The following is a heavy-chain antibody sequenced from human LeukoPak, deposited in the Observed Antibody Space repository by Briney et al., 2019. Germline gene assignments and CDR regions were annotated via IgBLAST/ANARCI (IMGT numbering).Heavy chain of an antibody. CDR3: AGDDYGGDY. Sequence: SETLSLTCTVSGGSISSYYWNWIRQPPGKGLEWIGYIYYSGLTNYNPSLRSRVTISVDTSKNQFSLKLSSVTAADTAVYFCAGDDYGGDYWGQGALVTVSS. J-gene: IGHJ4*02. CDR2: IYYSGLT. V-gene: IGHV4-59*01. D-gene: IGHD4-17*01. CDR1: GGSISSYY.